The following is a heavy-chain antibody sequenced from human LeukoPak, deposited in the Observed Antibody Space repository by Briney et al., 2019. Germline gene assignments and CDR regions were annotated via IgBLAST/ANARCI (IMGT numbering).Heavy chain of an antibody. CDR2: IYFSGST. J-gene: IGHJ3*02. D-gene: IGHD2-2*01. V-gene: IGHV4-39*07. CDR3: ARDHQGPFRGITSHDEGGDAFDI. CDR1: GGSISSNNCY. Sequence: SETLSLTCTVSGGSISSNNCYWGWIRQPPGKGLEWIGNIYFSGSTYYNPSLKSRVTMSIDTSKNRFSLRLSSVTAADTAVYYCARDHQGPFRGITSHDEGGDAFDIWGQGTVVTVSS.